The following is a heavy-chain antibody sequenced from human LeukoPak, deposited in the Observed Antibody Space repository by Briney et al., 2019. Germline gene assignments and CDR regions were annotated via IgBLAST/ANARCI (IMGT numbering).Heavy chain of an antibody. CDR1: GGSITTTNY. CDR3: SRESGPYSPFGH. J-gene: IGHJ4*02. Sequence: SETLSLTCGVSGGSITTTNYWSWVRQSPGRGLEWIGEISLSGYTGFNPSLRGRVTMSLDESKNHHSLALTSVTAADTAIYYCSRESGPYSPFGHWGQGILVTVTT. CDR2: ISLSGYT. D-gene: IGHD1-26*01. V-gene: IGHV4-4*02.